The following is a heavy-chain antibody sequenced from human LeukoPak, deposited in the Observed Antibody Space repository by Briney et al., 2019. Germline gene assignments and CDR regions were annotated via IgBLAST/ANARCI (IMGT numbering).Heavy chain of an antibody. CDR2: INQDGSEK. V-gene: IGHV3-7*01. CDR3: ARDQYGSGSDY. D-gene: IGHD3-10*01. Sequence: GGPLRLSCVGSGFTFSNYWMSWVRQAPGKGLEWVANINQDGSEKYYVDSVKGRFTISRDNDKNSLYLQMNSLRAEDAAIYYCARDQYGSGSDYWGQGTLVTVSS. J-gene: IGHJ4*02. CDR1: GFTFSNYW.